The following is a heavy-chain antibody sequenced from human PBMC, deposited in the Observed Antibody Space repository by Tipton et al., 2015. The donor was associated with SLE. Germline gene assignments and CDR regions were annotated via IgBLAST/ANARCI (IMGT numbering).Heavy chain of an antibody. Sequence: LRLSCTVSGGSISSYYWSWIRQPPGKGLEWIGYIYYSGNTNYNPSLKSRVTMSVDTSKNQFSLKLISVTAADTAVYYCAREFLNPVTTVHYYFDLWGRGTLVTVSS. CDR1: GGSISSYY. CDR2: IYYSGNT. D-gene: IGHD4-11*01. CDR3: AREFLNPVTTVHYYFDL. V-gene: IGHV4-59*12. J-gene: IGHJ2*01.